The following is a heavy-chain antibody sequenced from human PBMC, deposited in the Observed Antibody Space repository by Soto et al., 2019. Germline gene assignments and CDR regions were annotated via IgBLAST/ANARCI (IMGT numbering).Heavy chain of an antibody. V-gene: IGHV1-69*01. Sequence: QVQLVQSGAEVKKPGSSVKVSCKASGGIFSNYAISWVRQAPGQGLEWMGGIIPIYGITKYAQKFQGRVTITADESTTTVYMEQSSLRSDDTAVYYCAKEVGTTNYYNYTMDVWGQGTSVIVSA. CDR2: IIPIYGIT. D-gene: IGHD1-1*01. CDR1: GGIFSNYA. J-gene: IGHJ6*01. CDR3: AKEVGTTNYYNYTMDV.